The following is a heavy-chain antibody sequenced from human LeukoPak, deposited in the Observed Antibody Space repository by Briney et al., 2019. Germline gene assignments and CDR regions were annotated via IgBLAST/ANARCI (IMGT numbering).Heavy chain of an antibody. CDR3: ARERGDYDILTGYPNDAFDI. CDR2: ISSSSSYI. Sequence: PGGSLRLSCAASGFTFSSYSMNWVRQAPGKGLEWVSSISSSSSYIYYADSVKGRFTISRDNAKNSLYLQMNSLRAEDTAVYYCARERGDYDILTGYPNDAFDIWGQGTMVTVSS. D-gene: IGHD3-9*01. V-gene: IGHV3-21*01. CDR1: GFTFSSYS. J-gene: IGHJ3*02.